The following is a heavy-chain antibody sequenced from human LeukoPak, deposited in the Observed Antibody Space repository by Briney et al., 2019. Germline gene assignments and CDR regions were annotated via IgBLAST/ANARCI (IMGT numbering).Heavy chain of an antibody. D-gene: IGHD3-16*01. V-gene: IGHV3-23*01. Sequence: GGSLRLSCAAAGFTFTSYAMSWVSQAPGKGLEWVSAISGSGGSTYSADSVQGRFTISRDNSKNTLYLQMNSLRAEDTAVYYCAKEMAGEHYYYYYGMDVWGQGTTVTVSS. CDR1: GFTFTSYA. CDR2: ISGSGGST. CDR3: AKEMAGEHYYYYYGMDV. J-gene: IGHJ6*02.